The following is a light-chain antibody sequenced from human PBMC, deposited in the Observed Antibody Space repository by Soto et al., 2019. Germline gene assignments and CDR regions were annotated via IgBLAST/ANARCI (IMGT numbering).Light chain of an antibody. Sequence: IQMTQSPSTLSASVGDRVTLTCRASQSINAWLAWYQQKPGKAPKLLSYDASSLQSGVPSRFSGSGSGTEFTLTISGLQPDDFATYYCQHYNIYSPWTFGQGTKVEIK. CDR1: QSINAW. CDR3: QHYNIYSPWT. V-gene: IGKV1-5*01. CDR2: DAS. J-gene: IGKJ1*01.